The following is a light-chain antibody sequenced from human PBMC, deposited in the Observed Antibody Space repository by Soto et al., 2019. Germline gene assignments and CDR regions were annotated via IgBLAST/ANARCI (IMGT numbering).Light chain of an antibody. CDR3: ASWDDNLNGPLL. V-gene: IGLV1-44*01. Sequence: QSVLTQPPSASGTPGQRVTISCSGGSSNIGRNSVSWYQQVPGTAPKLIIFNNNERPSGIPGRFSGSKSGASASLAIVGLQSEDEADYFCASWDDNLNGPLLFGGGTKLTVL. J-gene: IGLJ2*01. CDR1: SSNIGRNS. CDR2: NNN.